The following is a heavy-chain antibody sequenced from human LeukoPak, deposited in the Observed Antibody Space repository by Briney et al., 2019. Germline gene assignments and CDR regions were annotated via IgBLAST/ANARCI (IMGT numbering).Heavy chain of an antibody. V-gene: IGHV1-69*13. J-gene: IGHJ4*02. CDR1: GGTFSSYA. D-gene: IGHD5-18*01. Sequence: SVKVSCKASGGTFSSYAISWVRQAPGQGLEWMGGIIPIFGTANYAQKFQGRVTITADESTSTAYMELSSLRSEDTAVYYCARDRYSYGYLGSFDYWGQGTLVTVSS. CDR2: IIPIFGTA. CDR3: ARDRYSYGYLGSFDY.